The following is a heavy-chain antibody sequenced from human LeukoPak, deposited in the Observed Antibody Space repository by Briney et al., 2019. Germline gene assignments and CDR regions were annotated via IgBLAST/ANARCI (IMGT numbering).Heavy chain of an antibody. CDR1: GYTFTSYG. V-gene: IGHV1-18*01. Sequence: ASVTVSFKASGYTFTSYGISWVRQAPGQGLEWMGWISAYNGNTNYAQKLQDRVTMTTDTSTSTAYMELRSLRSDDTAVCYCARVGATTIGAFDIWGQGTMVTVSS. CDR2: ISAYNGNT. J-gene: IGHJ3*02. CDR3: ARVGATTIGAFDI. D-gene: IGHD1-26*01.